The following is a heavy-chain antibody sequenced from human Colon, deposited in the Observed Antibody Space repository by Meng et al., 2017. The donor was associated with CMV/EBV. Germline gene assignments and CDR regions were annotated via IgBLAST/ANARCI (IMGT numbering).Heavy chain of an antibody. CDR1: GFTFSSSA. CDR3: ARTLSGPLWGMDV. CDR2: ISSNGRTI. D-gene: IGHD3-10*01. Sequence: GGSLRLSCAASGFTFSSSAMTWVRQAPGKGLEWVSYISSNGRTIFYADSVKGRFTISRDNAKNSLYLQMNSLTAEDTAVFYCARTLSGPLWGMDVWGQGTTVTVSS. V-gene: IGHV3-48*03. J-gene: IGHJ6*02.